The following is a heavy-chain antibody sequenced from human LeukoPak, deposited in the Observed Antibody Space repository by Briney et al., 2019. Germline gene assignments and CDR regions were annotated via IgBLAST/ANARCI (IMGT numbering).Heavy chain of an antibody. CDR2: MNPNSGNT. J-gene: IGHJ5*02. CDR3: ARVFNWNDPNWFDP. D-gene: IGHD1-20*01. CDR1: GYTFTSYD. Sequence: ASVKVSCKASGYTFTSYDINWVRQATGQGLEWMGWMNPNSGNTGYAQKFQGRVTITRNTSISTAYMELSRLRSNDTAVYYCARVFNWNDPNWFDPWGQGTLVTVSS. V-gene: IGHV1-8*03.